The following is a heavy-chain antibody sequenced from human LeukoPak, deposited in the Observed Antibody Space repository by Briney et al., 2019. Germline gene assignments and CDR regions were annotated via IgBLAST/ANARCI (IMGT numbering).Heavy chain of an antibody. CDR3: AREMGLNIVATFGY. D-gene: IGHD5-12*01. J-gene: IGHJ4*02. Sequence: GRSLRLSCAASGLTFSSHGMHWVRQAPGKGLEWVALIWYDGSSKYYRDSVKGRFTISRDNSKNTLYLQMNSLRDEDTAVYYCAREMGLNIVATFGYWGQGTLVTVSS. CDR1: GLTFSSHG. CDR2: IWYDGSSK. V-gene: IGHV3-33*01.